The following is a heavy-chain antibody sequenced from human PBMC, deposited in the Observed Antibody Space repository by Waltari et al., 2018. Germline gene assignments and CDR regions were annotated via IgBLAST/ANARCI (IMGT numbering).Heavy chain of an antibody. Sequence: QVQLVASGGGVVQPGRSLRRSGAASEFTFSNSPMHWIRQAPGRGLEWVAFIAHDGSNKYYADSVKGRFTISRDNSKNTLYLQMNSLRGEDTAVYYCTTEGSSSSSSAFDIWGQGTMVAVSS. CDR2: IAHDGSNK. V-gene: IGHV3-30-3*01. CDR3: TTEGSSSSSSAFDI. J-gene: IGHJ3*02. CDR1: EFTFSNSP. D-gene: IGHD6-6*01.